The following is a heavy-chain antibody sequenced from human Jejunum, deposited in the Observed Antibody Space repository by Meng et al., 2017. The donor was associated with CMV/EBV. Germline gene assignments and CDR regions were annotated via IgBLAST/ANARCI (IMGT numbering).Heavy chain of an antibody. J-gene: IGHJ5*02. CDR2: ISTNTGTP. Sequence: QLGQTRPEWKKPGASVKVSCKASGYTFSTYTINWVRQAHGRGLEWMGWISTNTGTPTYTQGFTGRFVFSLDTSVSTAYLQISSLKAEDTAVYYCARGGNFDPWGQGTLVTVSS. V-gene: IGHV7-4-1*02. D-gene: IGHD2/OR15-2a*01. CDR1: GYTFSTYT. CDR3: ARGGNFDP.